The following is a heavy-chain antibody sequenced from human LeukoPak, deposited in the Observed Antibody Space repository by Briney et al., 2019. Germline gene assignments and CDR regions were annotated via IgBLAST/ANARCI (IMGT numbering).Heavy chain of an antibody. J-gene: IGHJ4*02. V-gene: IGHV1-2*02. CDR3: AREGAGDSAHYFDY. CDR2: INPNSGGT. Sequence: GASVKVSCKASGYTFTGYYMHWVRQAPGQGLEWMGWINPNSGGTNYAQKFQGRVTVTRDTSISTAYMELSRLRSDDTAVYYRAREGAGDSAHYFDYWGQGTLVTVSS. CDR1: GYTFTGYY. D-gene: IGHD7-27*01.